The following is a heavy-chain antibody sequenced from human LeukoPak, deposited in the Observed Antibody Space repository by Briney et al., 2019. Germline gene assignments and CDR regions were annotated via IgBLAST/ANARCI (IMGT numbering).Heavy chain of an antibody. Sequence: GASVKVSCKASGYTFTGYYMHWVRQAPGQGLEWMGWINPNSGGTNYAQKFQGRVTMTRDTSISTAYMELSRLRSDDTAVYYCARDFCSGGSCYSGFDYWGQVTLVTVSS. CDR2: INPNSGGT. D-gene: IGHD2-15*01. CDR1: GYTFTGYY. V-gene: IGHV1-2*02. J-gene: IGHJ4*02. CDR3: ARDFCSGGSCYSGFDY.